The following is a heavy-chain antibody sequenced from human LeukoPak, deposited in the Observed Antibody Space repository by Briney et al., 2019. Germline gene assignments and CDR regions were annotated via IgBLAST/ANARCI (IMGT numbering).Heavy chain of an antibody. Sequence: PGGSLRLSCAASGFTFSSYAMHWVRQAPGKGLEWVAVISYDGSNKYYADSVKGRFTISGDNSKNTLHLQMNSLRAEDTAVYYCARDIGLGYYGDYVERSLSYWGQGTLVTVSS. V-gene: IGHV3-30-3*01. D-gene: IGHD4-17*01. J-gene: IGHJ4*02. CDR1: GFTFSSYA. CDR3: ARDIGLGYYGDYVERSLSY. CDR2: ISYDGSNK.